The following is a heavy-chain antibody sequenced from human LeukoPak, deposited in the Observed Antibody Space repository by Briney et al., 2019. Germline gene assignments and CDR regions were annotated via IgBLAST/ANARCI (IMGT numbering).Heavy chain of an antibody. CDR3: AKDHFDAQYSGSYFPFDI. D-gene: IGHD1-26*01. Sequence: GGSLRLSCAVSGFTFRSFAMNWVRQAPGKGLECVSAISDSGGSAYYADSVKGRFTISRDNSKNTLYLQMNSLRAEDTAVYYCAKDHFDAQYSGSYFPFDIWGQGTMVTVSS. CDR1: GFTFRSFA. J-gene: IGHJ3*02. CDR2: ISDSGGSA. V-gene: IGHV3-23*01.